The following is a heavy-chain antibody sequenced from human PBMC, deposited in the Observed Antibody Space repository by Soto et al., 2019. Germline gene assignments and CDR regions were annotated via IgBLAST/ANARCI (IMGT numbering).Heavy chain of an antibody. CDR1: GYTFTSYG. D-gene: IGHD2-2*01. CDR2: ISAYNGNT. J-gene: IGHJ6*02. Sequence: EASVKVSCKASGYTFTSYGISWVRQAPGQGLEWMGWISAYNGNTNYAQKLQGRVTMTTDTSTSTAYMELRSLRSDDTAVYYCARLGYCSSTSCPPDYYYYYGMDVWGQGTTVTVSS. CDR3: ARLGYCSSTSCPPDYYYYYGMDV. V-gene: IGHV1-18*01.